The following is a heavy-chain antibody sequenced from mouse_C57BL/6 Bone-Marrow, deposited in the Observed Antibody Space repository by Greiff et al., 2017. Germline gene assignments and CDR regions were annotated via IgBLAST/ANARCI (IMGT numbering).Heavy chain of an antibody. Sequence: QVQLQQSGAELAKPGASVKLSCKASGYTFTSYWMHWVKQRPGQGLEWIGYINPSSGYTKYNQKFKDKATLTADKSSSTAYMQLSSLTYEDSAVYYCARGWLLPYWYFDVWGTGTTVTVSS. V-gene: IGHV1-7*01. D-gene: IGHD2-3*01. CDR1: GYTFTSYW. CDR2: INPSSGYT. J-gene: IGHJ1*03. CDR3: ARGWLLPYWYFDV.